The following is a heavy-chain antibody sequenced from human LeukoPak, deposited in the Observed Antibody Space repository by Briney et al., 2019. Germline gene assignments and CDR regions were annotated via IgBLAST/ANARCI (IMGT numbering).Heavy chain of an antibody. CDR3: ARIPLYFLEPFDY. V-gene: IGHV4-34*01. CDR2: ISHRGRT. Sequence: SETLSLTCAVYGGSVSGYYWSWIRQPPGKGLEWIGEISHRGRTHYNPSLKGRVTMSVDTTKNQFALEVDSVTAADTAVYYCARIPLYFLEPFDYWGQGILVTVSS. J-gene: IGHJ4*02. CDR1: GGSVSGYY. D-gene: IGHD3-3*01.